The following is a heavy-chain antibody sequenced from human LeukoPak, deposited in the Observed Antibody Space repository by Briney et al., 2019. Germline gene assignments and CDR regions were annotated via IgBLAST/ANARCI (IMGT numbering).Heavy chain of an antibody. CDR2: ISGSGGST. J-gene: IGHJ5*02. Sequence: PGGSLRPSCVASGFTFSSYGMSWVRQAPEKGLEWVSGISGSGGSTYYADSVKGRFTISRDNFKDTLYLQMNSLRAEDTAVYYCVKDSDELIAAVYNWFDPWGQGTQVTVSS. CDR3: VKDSDELIAAVYNWFDP. D-gene: IGHD6-13*01. CDR1: GFTFSSYG. V-gene: IGHV3-23*01.